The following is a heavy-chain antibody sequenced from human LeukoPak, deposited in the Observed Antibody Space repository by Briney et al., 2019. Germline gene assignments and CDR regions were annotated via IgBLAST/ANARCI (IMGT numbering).Heavy chain of an antibody. J-gene: IGHJ5*01. V-gene: IGHV3-74*01. CDR2: INRDGSRT. CDR1: GFTFSNYW. Sequence: GGSLRLSCAASGFTFSNYWMHWVRQVPGKGVIWVSRINRDGSRTNYADSVKGRVTISRDNAKNTLYLQMNSLRVEDTAVYYCARAGEAYCGGECYHNWFDSWGQGTLVTVSS. CDR3: ARAGEAYCGGECYHNWFDS. D-gene: IGHD2-21*01.